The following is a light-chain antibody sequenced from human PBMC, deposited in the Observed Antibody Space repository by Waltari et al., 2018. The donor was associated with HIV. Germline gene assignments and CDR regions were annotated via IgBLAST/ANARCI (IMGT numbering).Light chain of an antibody. CDR3: QQYNSYRYT. V-gene: IGKV1-5*03. CDR2: KAS. J-gene: IGKJ2*01. CDR1: QSISSW. Sequence: DIQMTQSPSTLSASVGDRVTITCRASQSISSWLAWYQQKPGKAPKLLIYKASSLESGVPSRFSGSGSGTKFTLTISSLQPDDFATYYCQQYNSYRYTFGQGTKLEI.